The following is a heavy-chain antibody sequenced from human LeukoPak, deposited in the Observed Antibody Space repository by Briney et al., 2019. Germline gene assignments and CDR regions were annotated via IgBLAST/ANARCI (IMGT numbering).Heavy chain of an antibody. J-gene: IGHJ4*02. D-gene: IGHD7-27*01. V-gene: IGHV4-59*01. CDR1: GGSISSYY. Sequence: SETLSLTCTVSGGSISSYYWSWIRQPPGKGLEWIGYDSNNGNIDYNPALKSRVTISVDTSKRQFSLKLSSVTAADTAIYYCARDNWGSLDYWGQGTLVTVSS. CDR3: ARDNWGSLDY. CDR2: DSNNGNI.